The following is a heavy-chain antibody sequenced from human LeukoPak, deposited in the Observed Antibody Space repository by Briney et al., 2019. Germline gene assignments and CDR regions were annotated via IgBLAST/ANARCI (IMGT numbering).Heavy chain of an antibody. CDR2: IFYSGST. CDR3: AGLVVATATIDY. J-gene: IGHJ4*02. D-gene: IGHD2-21*02. V-gene: IGHV4-39*01. Sequence: PSETLSLTCTVSGGSISSSNYYWGWIRQPPGKGLEGIGNIFYSGSTYYNPSLKSRVTISVDTSKKQFSLKLSSVTAADTAVYYCAGLVVATATIDYWGQGTLVTVSS. CDR1: GGSISSSNYY.